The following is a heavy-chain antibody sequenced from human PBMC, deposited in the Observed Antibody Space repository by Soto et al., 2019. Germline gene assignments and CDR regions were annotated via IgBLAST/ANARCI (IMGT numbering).Heavy chain of an antibody. D-gene: IGHD2-2*01. CDR2: ISYDGSNK. V-gene: IGHV3-30*18. CDR1: GFTFSSYG. CDR3: AKELRYCSSTSCYFYYYYYMDV. J-gene: IGHJ6*03. Sequence: PGGSLRLSCAASGFTFSSYGMHWVRQAPGKGQEWVAVISYDGSNKYYADSVKGRFTISRDNSKNTLYLQMNSLRAEDTAVYYCAKELRYCSSTSCYFYYYYYMDVWGKGTTVTVSS.